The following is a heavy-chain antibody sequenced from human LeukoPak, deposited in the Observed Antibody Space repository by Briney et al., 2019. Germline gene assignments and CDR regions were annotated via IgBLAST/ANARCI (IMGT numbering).Heavy chain of an antibody. CDR1: GDSISSSNW. CDR3: ANAIPFRFNY. V-gene: IGHV4-4*02. J-gene: IGHJ4*02. CDR2: IYHSGIS. Sequence: PSETLSLTCTVSGDSISSSNWWSWVRQPPGKGLEWIGEIYHSGISNYNSSLKSRVTISVDKSKNQFSLKLSSVTAADTAVYYCANAIPFRFNYWGQGILVTVSS. D-gene: IGHD2-21*01.